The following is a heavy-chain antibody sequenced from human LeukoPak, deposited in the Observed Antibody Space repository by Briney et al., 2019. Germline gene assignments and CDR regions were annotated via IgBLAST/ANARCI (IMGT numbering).Heavy chain of an antibody. V-gene: IGHV1-2*02. CDR3: ATPGVYCSSTSCYKGGRDY. CDR2: INPNSGGT. Sequence: ASVKVSCKASGYTFTGYYMHWVRQAPRQGLEWMGWINPNSGGTNYAQKFQGRVTMTRDTSISTAYMELSRLRSDDTAVYYCATPGVYCSSTSCYKGGRDYWGQGTLVTVSS. CDR1: GYTFTGYY. D-gene: IGHD2-2*02. J-gene: IGHJ4*02.